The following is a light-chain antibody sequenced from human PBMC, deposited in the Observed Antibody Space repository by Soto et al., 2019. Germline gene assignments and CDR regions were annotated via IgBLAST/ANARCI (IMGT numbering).Light chain of an antibody. CDR2: EVT. CDR3: SSYAGSNNYV. J-gene: IGLJ1*01. CDR1: SSDIGSYDY. Sequence: QSVLTQPPSASGSPGQSVTISCTGTSSDIGSYDYVSWYQQHPGKAPKLMIYEVTKRPSGVPDRFSGSRSGNTASLTVSGLQGEDEADYYCSSYAGSNNYVFGTGTKVTAL. V-gene: IGLV2-8*01.